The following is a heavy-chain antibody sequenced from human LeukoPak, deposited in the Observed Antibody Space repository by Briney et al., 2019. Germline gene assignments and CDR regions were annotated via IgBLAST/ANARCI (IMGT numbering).Heavy chain of an antibody. CDR2: INPNSGGT. CDR3: AREGSAMIDAFDI. J-gene: IGHJ3*02. D-gene: IGHD3-22*01. V-gene: IGHV1-2*02. CDR1: GYTFTGYY. Sequence: GASVKVSCKASGYTFTGYYMHWVRQAPGQGLEWMGWINPNSGGTNYAQKFQGRVTMTRDTSISTAYMELSRLRFDDTAVYYCAREGSAMIDAFDIWGQGTMVTVSS.